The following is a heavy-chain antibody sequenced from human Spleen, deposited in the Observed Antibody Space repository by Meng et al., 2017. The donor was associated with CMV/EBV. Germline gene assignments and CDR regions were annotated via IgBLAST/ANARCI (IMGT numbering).Heavy chain of an antibody. CDR1: GYTFTSYY. CDR3: ARDMVSFGYFGY. CDR2: IKPRGGST. D-gene: IGHD5-18*01. V-gene: IGHV1-46*01. Sequence: GGSLRLSCKASGYTFTSYYMHWVRQAPGQGLEWMGMIKPRGGSTSYAQKFQGRVTLTRDTSTSTVYMQLSSLRSEDTAVYYCARDMVSFGYFGYWGQGMLVTVSS. J-gene: IGHJ4*02.